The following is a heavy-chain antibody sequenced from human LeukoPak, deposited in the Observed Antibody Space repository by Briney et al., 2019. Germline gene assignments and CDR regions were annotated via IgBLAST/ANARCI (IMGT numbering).Heavy chain of an antibody. J-gene: IGHJ6*03. CDR1: GFTFTSYS. D-gene: IGHD2-15*01. V-gene: IGHV3-48*01. Sequence: GGSLRLSCAASGFTFTSYSMNWVRQAPGKGLEWVSYISSSSSTIYYADSVKGRFTISRDNAKNSLCLQMNSLGAEDTAVYYCARDPVVAATGHYYYYMDVWGKGTTVTVSS. CDR2: ISSSSSTI. CDR3: ARDPVVAATGHYYYYMDV.